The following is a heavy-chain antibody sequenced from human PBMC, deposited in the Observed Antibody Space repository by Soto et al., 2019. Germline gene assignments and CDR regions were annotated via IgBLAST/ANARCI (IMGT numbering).Heavy chain of an antibody. CDR3: ATPSGYTFDPYGMDV. Sequence: QVQLVQSGAEVKKPGASVKVSCKVSGYTLTDLSMHWVRQTPGKGLEWMGSFDPEDGKTIYAEKFQGRVTMTADTSIDTGYMGLSSLRSEDTAVYYCATPSGYTFDPYGMDVWDQGTTVTVSS. J-gene: IGHJ6*02. V-gene: IGHV1-24*01. D-gene: IGHD5-18*01. CDR1: GYTLTDLS. CDR2: FDPEDGKT.